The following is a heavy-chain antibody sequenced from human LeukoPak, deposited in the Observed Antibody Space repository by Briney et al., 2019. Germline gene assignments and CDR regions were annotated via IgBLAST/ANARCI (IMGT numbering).Heavy chain of an antibody. CDR3: ARGEGILRFSPICDY. CDR1: GFTFSDYY. D-gene: IGHD3-3*01. Sequence: GGSLRLSCAASGFTFSDYYMSWIRQAPGKGLEWVSFISSSGSTIYYADSVKGRFTISRDNAKNSLYLQMNSLRAEDTAVYYCARGEGILRFSPICDYWGQGTLVTVSS. CDR2: ISSSGSTI. V-gene: IGHV3-11*04. J-gene: IGHJ4*02.